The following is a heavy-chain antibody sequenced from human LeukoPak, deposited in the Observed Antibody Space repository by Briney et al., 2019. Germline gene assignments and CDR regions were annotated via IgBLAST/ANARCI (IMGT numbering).Heavy chain of an antibody. CDR1: GFTFTSSA. D-gene: IGHD6-6*01. CDR3: AEWKYSNSGIDDY. Sequence: GTSVKVSCKASGFTFTSSAVQWVRQARGQRLEWIGWIVVGSGNTNYAQKFQERVTITRDMSTSTAYMELSSLRSEDTAVYYCAEWKYSNSGIDDYCGQGTLVTVSS. J-gene: IGHJ4*02. V-gene: IGHV1-58*01. CDR2: IVVGSGNT.